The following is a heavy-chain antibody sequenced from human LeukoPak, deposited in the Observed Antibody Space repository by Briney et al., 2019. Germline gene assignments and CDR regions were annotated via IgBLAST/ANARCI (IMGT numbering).Heavy chain of an antibody. CDR2: IGRRDNNR. D-gene: IGHD6-19*01. V-gene: IGHV3-43*01. Sequence: GESLRLSCAASGFTFDRYTIHWVRQAPGKGLEWVSLIGRRDNNRYYADSVRGRFTISRDNSRNSLYLQMNSLRTEDTALYYCAEEHSSGWPSLDSWGRGTLVTVSS. J-gene: IGHJ4*02. CDR1: GFTFDRYT. CDR3: AEEHSSGWPSLDS.